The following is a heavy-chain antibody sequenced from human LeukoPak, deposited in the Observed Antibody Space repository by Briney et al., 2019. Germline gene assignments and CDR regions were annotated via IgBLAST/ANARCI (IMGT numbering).Heavy chain of an antibody. J-gene: IGHJ4*02. CDR2: IHHSGTT. CDR1: GGSFSGYY. D-gene: IGHD2-15*01. V-gene: IGHV4-34*01. CDR3: ARAFLVGYSPEEYFFDY. Sequence: SETLSLTCAVYGGSFSGYYWSWIRQPPGKGLECIGEIHHSGTTNYNPSLKSRVTISIDKSKNQFSLKLNSVTAADTAVYYCARAFLVGYSPEEYFFDYWGQGNLVTVSS.